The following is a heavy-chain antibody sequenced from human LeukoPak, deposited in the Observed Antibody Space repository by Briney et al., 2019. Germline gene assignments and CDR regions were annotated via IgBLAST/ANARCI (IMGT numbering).Heavy chain of an antibody. D-gene: IGHD2-2*01. V-gene: IGHV3-21*01. Sequence: GGSLRLSCAASGFTFSSYSMNWVRQAPGKGLEWVSSISSSSSYIYYADSVKGRFTISRDNAKNSLYLQMNSLRAEDTAVYYCARDLGNCSSTSCYSYYYGMDVWGQGTTVTVSS. CDR3: ARDLGNCSSTSCYSYYYGMDV. CDR2: ISSSSSYI. J-gene: IGHJ6*02. CDR1: GFTFSSYS.